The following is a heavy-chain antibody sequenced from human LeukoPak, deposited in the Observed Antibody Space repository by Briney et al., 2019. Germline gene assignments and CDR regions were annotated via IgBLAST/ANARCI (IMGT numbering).Heavy chain of an antibody. CDR1: GYTFTGYY. J-gene: IGHJ4*02. CDR3: ARPLSYYYDSSGYSFAY. Sequence: ASVKVSCKASGYTFTGYYMHWVRQAPGQGLEWMGWINPNSGGTNYAQKFQGRVTMTRDTSISTAYMELSSVTAADTAVYYCARPLSYYYDSSGYSFAYWGQGTLVTVSS. CDR2: INPNSGGT. V-gene: IGHV1-2*02. D-gene: IGHD3-22*01.